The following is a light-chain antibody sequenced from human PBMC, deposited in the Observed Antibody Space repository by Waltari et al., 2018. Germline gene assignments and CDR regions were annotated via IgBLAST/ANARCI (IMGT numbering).Light chain of an antibody. CDR1: NGVVGSYYY. CDR2: DVN. J-gene: IGLJ2*01. Sequence: QSALTQPASVSGSPGQSITISCTGANGVVGSYYYVSWYQHHPGNAPKLVIFDVNNRPSGVSNRFSASVSGNTASLTISGLQAEDEADYYCSSYTKDTRIFGGGTKLTVL. V-gene: IGLV2-14*03. CDR3: SSYTKDTRI.